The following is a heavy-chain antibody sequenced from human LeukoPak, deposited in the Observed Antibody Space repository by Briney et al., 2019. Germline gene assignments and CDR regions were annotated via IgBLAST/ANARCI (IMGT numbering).Heavy chain of an antibody. CDR3: AKDLIGSRIAAFNWFDP. V-gene: IGHV3-23*01. CDR1: GFTFSSYA. CDR2: ISGSGGST. D-gene: IGHD6-13*01. J-gene: IGHJ5*02. Sequence: GSLKLSCAASGFTFSSYAMSWVRQAPGKGLEWVSAISGSGGSTYYADSVKGRFTISRDNSKNTLYLQMNSLRADDTAVYYCAKDLIGSRIAAFNWFDPWGQGTLVTVSS.